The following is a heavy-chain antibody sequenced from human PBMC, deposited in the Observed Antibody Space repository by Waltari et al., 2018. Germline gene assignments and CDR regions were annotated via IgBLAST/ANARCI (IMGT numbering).Heavy chain of an antibody. CDR3: ARDYCDRTYCHGMDV. CDR1: EFTFSSYA. V-gene: IGHV3-30*16. Sequence: QVQLVESGGGVVQPGRSLRLSCAASEFTFSSYAMHWVRPAPGTGRGWVGGISDKERNLYYVDSGKGRLTISRDNSKKMLYLQMNSLRGEDTAVYYCARDYCDRTYCHGMDVWGQGTTVTGSS. CDR2: ISDKERNL. J-gene: IGHJ6*02. D-gene: IGHD3-22*01.